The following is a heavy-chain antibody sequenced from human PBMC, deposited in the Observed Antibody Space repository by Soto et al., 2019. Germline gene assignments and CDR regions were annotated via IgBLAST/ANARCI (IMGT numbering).Heavy chain of an antibody. CDR3: ARADYGDYVLPPTFDY. CDR2: IYYSGST. D-gene: IGHD4-17*01. Sequence: PSETLSLTCTVSCGSISSGDYYWSWIRQPPGKGLEWIGYIYYSGSTYYNPSLKSRVTISVDTSKNQFSLKLSSVTAADTAVYYCARADYGDYVLPPTFDYWGQGTLVTVSS. J-gene: IGHJ4*02. CDR1: CGSISSGDYY. V-gene: IGHV4-30-4*01.